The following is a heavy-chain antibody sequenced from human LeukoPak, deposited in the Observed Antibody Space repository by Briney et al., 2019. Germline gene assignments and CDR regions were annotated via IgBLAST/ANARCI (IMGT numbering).Heavy chain of an antibody. CDR2: ISYSGST. CDR1: GGSISSGDYY. J-gene: IGHJ6*03. CDR3: ARDLSGPNYYYYYMDA. V-gene: IGHV4-30-4*08. Sequence: PSETLSLTCTVSGGSISSGDYYWSWIRQPPGKGVEWIGHISYSGSTYYNPSLRSRITISVDTSQNQFSLRLTSVTAADPAVYYCARDLSGPNYYYYYMDAWGKGTTVTVSS. D-gene: IGHD3-3*01.